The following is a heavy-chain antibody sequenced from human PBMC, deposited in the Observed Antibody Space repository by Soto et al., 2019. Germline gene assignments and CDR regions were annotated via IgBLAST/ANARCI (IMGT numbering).Heavy chain of an antibody. CDR2: ISGSGGTT. D-gene: IGHD3-3*01. CDR3: AIPYYDFWSGYFPALYGMDV. J-gene: IGHJ6*02. Sequence: GGSLRLSCAASVFTFTTYAMSWVRQAPGKGLEWVSAISGSGGTTYYADSVKGRFTISRDNSKNTLYLQMNSLRAEDTAVYYCAIPYYDFWSGYFPALYGMDVWGQGTTVTVSS. CDR1: VFTFTTYA. V-gene: IGHV3-23*01.